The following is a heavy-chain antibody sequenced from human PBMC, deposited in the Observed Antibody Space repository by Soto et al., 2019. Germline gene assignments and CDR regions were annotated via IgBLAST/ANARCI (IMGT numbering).Heavy chain of an antibody. CDR2: IYHSGST. Sequence: SETLSLTCAVSGGSISSSNWWSWVRQPPGKGLEWIGEIYHSGSTNYNPSLKSRVTISVDKSKNQFSLRLSSVTAADTAVYYCASGDYGGDWFDPWGQGTLVTVSS. CDR3: ASGDYGGDWFDP. V-gene: IGHV4-4*02. J-gene: IGHJ5*02. D-gene: IGHD4-17*01. CDR1: GGSISSSNW.